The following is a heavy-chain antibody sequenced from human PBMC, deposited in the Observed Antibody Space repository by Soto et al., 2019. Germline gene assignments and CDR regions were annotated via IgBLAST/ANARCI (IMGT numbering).Heavy chain of an antibody. Sequence: PSETLSLTCTVSGDSITASYSNWAWIRQPPGKGLEWIGTFYYSGGTHYNPSLKSRITISLDTSNNQFSLRLLSVTDADTAVYYCARGQRFSDWFDPWGQGTLVTVSS. CDR3: ARGQRFSDWFDP. J-gene: IGHJ5*02. D-gene: IGHD3-3*01. V-gene: IGHV4-59*12. CDR2: FYYSGGT. CDR1: GDSITASY.